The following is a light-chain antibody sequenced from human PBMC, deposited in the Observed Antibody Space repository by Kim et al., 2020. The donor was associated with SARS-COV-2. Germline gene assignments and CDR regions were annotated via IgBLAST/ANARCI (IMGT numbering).Light chain of an antibody. Sequence: QRLTVSGTGISSNVGAGYEVHWYQELPGTAPKLLFDGDNNRPPGVPDRFSGSKSGTSTSLGITGLQTEDEADYYCRSYDNSLSGYVFGTGTKVTVL. CDR2: GDN. CDR3: RSYDNSLSGYV. CDR1: SSNVGAGYE. J-gene: IGLJ1*01. V-gene: IGLV1-40*01.